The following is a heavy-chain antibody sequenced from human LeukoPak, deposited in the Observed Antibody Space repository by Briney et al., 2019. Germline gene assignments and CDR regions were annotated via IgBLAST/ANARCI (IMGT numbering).Heavy chain of an antibody. V-gene: IGHV4-59*08. CDR2: IYYSGST. CDR1: GGSISSYY. CDR3: ARHIPYYYDSSGYAARGYAFDI. Sequence: PSETLSLTCTVSGGSISSYYWSWIRQPPGKGLEWIGYIYYSGSTNYNPSLKSRVTISVDTSKNQFSLKLSSVTAADTAVYYCARHIPYYYDSSGYAARGYAFDIWGQGTMVTVSS. D-gene: IGHD3-22*01. J-gene: IGHJ3*02.